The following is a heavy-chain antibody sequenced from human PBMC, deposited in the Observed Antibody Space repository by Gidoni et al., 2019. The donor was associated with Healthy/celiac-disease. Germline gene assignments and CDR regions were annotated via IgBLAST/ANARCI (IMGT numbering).Heavy chain of an antibody. V-gene: IGHV1-58*01. D-gene: IGHD3-10*01. Sequence: QMQLVQSGPEVKKPGTSVKVSCKASGFTFTSSAVQWVRQARGQRLEWIGWFVVGSGNTNYAQKFQERVTITRDMSTSTAYMELSSLRSEDTAVYYCAAYGSGSYKNAGGYWGQGTLVTVSS. CDR3: AAYGSGSYKNAGGY. CDR2: FVVGSGNT. J-gene: IGHJ4*02. CDR1: GFTFTSSA.